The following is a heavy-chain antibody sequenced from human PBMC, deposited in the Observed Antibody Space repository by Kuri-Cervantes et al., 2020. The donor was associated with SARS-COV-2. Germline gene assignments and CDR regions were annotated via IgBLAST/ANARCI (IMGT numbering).Heavy chain of an antibody. CDR3: AKSYWNKYYFDF. J-gene: IGHJ4*02. CDR1: GCRFDDYT. Sequence: ESLKISCVGTGCRFDDYTMHWVRQSPGKGLEWVSFTSWDGVSSYYTDSVKGRFTISRDNSKNSLYLEMNGLTFEDTALYYCAKSYWNKYYFDFWGQGTLVTVSS. V-gene: IGHV3-43*01. CDR2: TSWDGVSS. D-gene: IGHD2/OR15-2a*01.